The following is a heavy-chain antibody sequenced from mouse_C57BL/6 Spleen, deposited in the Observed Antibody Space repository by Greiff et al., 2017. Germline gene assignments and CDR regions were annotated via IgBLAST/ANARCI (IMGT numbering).Heavy chain of an antibody. CDR2: IYLGNGYT. CDR3: ARGGDGDGRYFDV. V-gene: IGHV1-58*01. Sequence: EVQLQQSGAELVRPGSSVKMSCKTSGYTFTSYGINWVKQRPGQGLEWIGYIYLGNGYTEYNEKFKGKATLTSDTSSSTAYMQLSSLTSEDSAIYYCARGGDGDGRYFDVWGTGTTVTVSA. J-gene: IGHJ1*03. D-gene: IGHD2-13*01. CDR1: GYTFTSYG.